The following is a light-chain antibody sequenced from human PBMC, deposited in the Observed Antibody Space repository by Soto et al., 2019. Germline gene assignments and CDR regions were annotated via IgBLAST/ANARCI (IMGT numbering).Light chain of an antibody. CDR3: SSFSSSSTLYV. CDR2: EVT. Sequence: QSALTQPASVSGSPGQSITISCTGTSSDVGGYKYVSWYQQHPGKAPKLIIYEVTNRPSGVSNRFSGSKSGNTASLTVSGLQAEDEADYYCSSFSSSSTLYVLGTGTKLTVL. CDR1: SSDVGGYKY. V-gene: IGLV2-14*01. J-gene: IGLJ1*01.